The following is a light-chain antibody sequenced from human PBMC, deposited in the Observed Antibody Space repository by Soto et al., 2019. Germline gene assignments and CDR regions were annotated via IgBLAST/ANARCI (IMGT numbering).Light chain of an antibody. CDR1: QDISNC. Sequence: DVEMTQYPSSLSASVGDRVTITCQASQDISNCLNWYQQKPGKAPKLLIYDASNLETGVPSRFSGSGSGTDFTFTISSLQPEDIATYYCQQYDNLFTFGPGTKVDIK. CDR3: QQYDNLFT. J-gene: IGKJ3*01. CDR2: DAS. V-gene: IGKV1-33*01.